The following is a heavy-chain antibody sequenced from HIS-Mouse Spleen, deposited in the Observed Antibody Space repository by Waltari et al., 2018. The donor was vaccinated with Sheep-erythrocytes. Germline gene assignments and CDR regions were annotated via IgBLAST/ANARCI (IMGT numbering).Heavy chain of an antibody. CDR1: GYSFTSYW. CDR2: IYPGDSDT. CDR3: ARLRSSGYYYDSSGYSRNWFDP. V-gene: IGHV5-51*01. J-gene: IGHJ5*02. D-gene: IGHD3-22*01. Sequence: EVQLVQSGAEVKKPGESLKISCKGSGYSFTSYWIGWVRQMPGKGLEWMGFIYPGDSDTGYSPSFQGQVTISADKSISTAYLQWSSLKASDTAMYYCARLRSSGYYYDSSGYSRNWFDPWGQGTLVTVSS.